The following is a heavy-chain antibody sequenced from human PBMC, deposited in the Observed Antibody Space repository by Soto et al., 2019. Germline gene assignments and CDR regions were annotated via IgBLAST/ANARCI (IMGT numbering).Heavy chain of an antibody. J-gene: IGHJ4*02. Sequence: QVQLVESGGGVVQPGRSLRLSCAASGFTFSSYGMHWVRQAPGKGLEWVAVIWYDGSNKYYADSVKGRFTISRDNSKNTLYLQMNSLRAEDTAVYYCARDMVYYYGSGSYSGSDYWGQGTLFTVSS. V-gene: IGHV3-33*01. CDR3: ARDMVYYYGSGSYSGSDY. D-gene: IGHD3-10*01. CDR1: GFTFSSYG. CDR2: IWYDGSNK.